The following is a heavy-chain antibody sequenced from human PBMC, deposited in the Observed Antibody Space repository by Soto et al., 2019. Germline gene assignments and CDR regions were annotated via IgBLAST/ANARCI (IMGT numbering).Heavy chain of an antibody. D-gene: IGHD4-17*01. V-gene: IGHV3-30*18. CDR1: GFTFSNYG. J-gene: IGHJ5*02. CDR3: AKDHLPTTVTTPWFDP. Sequence: QVQLVGSGGGVVKPGRSLRLSCAASGFTFSNYGMHWVRQAPGKGLEWVAVISYDGSNKYYADSVKGRFTISRDNSENTLYLQMDSLRAEDTAVYYCAKDHLPTTVTTPWFDPWGQGTLVTVSS. CDR2: ISYDGSNK.